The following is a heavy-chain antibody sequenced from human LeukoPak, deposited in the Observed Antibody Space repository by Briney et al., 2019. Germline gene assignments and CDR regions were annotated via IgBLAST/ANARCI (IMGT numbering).Heavy chain of an antibody. CDR2: ISSNGGST. CDR3: ARGGQSKYDSSGYLNYFDY. CDR1: GFTFSSYV. V-gene: IGHV3-64*02. J-gene: IGHJ4*02. D-gene: IGHD3-22*01. Sequence: GGSLRLSCAASGFTFSSYVMNWVRQAPGKGLEYVSSISSNGGSTYYADSVKGRFTISRDNSKNTLYLRMDSLRAEDMAVYYCARGGQSKYDSSGYLNYFDYWGQGTLVTVSS.